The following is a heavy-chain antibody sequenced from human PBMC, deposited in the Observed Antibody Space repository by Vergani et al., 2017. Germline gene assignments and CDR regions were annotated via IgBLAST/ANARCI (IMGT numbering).Heavy chain of an antibody. CDR1: GFTFSNAW. CDR3: ARDHVARGAFDI. D-gene: IGHD5-12*01. V-gene: IGHV3-15*01. Sequence: EVQLVESGGGLVKPGGSLRLSCAASGFTFSNAWMSWVRQAPGKGLEWVGRIKSKTEGGTTDYAAPVTGRFTISRDDSKNTLYLQMNSLRAEDTAVYYCARDHVARGAFDIWGQGTMVTVSS. J-gene: IGHJ3*02. CDR2: IKSKTEGGTT.